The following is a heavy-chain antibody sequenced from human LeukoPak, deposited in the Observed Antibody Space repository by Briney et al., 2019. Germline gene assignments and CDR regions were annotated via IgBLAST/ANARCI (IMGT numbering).Heavy chain of an antibody. CDR3: ADYYDSSGYYYGEYFQH. J-gene: IGHJ1*01. CDR1: GGSISGGDYY. V-gene: IGHV4-30-4*01. D-gene: IGHD3-22*01. CDR2: IYYSGST. Sequence: SETLSLTCTVSGGSISGGDYYWSWIRQPPGKGLEWIGYIYYSGSTYYNPSLKSRVTISVDTSKNQFSLKLSSVTAADTAVYYCADYYDSSGYYYGEYFQHWGQGTLVTVSS.